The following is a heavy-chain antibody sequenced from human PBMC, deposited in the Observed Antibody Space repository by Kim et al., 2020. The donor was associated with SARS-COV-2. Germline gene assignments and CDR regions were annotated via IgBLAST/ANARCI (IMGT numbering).Heavy chain of an antibody. CDR3: ASHAYSSGWSKMDD. CDR1: GFIFSNYA. CDR2: ISYTGGST. D-gene: IGHD6-19*01. Sequence: GGSLRLSCAASGFIFSNYAMSWVRQAPGKGLEWVSTISYTGGSTYYADSVQGRFTSSRDNSKKTLYLQMNSLRDDDTAVYYCASHAYSSGWSKMDDWGQGTLVTVSS. V-gene: IGHV3-23*01. J-gene: IGHJ4*02.